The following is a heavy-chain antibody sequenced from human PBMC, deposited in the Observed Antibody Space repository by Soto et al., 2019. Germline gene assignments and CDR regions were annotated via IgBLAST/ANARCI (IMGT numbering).Heavy chain of an antibody. CDR2: ISWNSGSI. CDR3: AKEQWGAVEAYDAFDI. CDR1: GFTFDDYA. V-gene: IGHV3-9*01. D-gene: IGHD3-16*01. J-gene: IGHJ3*02. Sequence: EVQLVESGGGLVQPGRSLRLSCAASGFTFDDYAMHWVRQAPGKGLEWVSGISWNSGSIGYADSVKGRFIISRDNAKNSLYLQMNSLRAEDTALYYCAKEQWGAVEAYDAFDIWGQGTMVTVSS.